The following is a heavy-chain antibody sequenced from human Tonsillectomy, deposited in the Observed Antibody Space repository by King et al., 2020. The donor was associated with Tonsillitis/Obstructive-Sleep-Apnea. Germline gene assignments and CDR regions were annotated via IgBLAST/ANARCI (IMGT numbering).Heavy chain of an antibody. CDR3: ARMVVPAASLSRNWFDP. V-gene: IGHV4-39*01. Sequence: QLQESGPGLVKPSETLSLTCTVSVGSISSSTYYWGWIRQPPGKGLEWIGSIYYSGSTYYNPSLKSRVTISVDTYKNQFSLKLSSVTAADTAVYYCARMVVPAASLSRNWFDPWGQGTLVTVSS. D-gene: IGHD2-2*01. CDR2: IYYSGST. J-gene: IGHJ5*02. CDR1: VGSISSSTYY.